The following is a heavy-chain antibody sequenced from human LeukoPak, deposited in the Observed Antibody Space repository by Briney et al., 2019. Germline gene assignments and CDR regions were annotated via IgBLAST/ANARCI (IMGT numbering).Heavy chain of an antibody. CDR3: ARGFWFDP. CDR1: GFTFSSYA. Sequence: GGSLRLSCSASGFTFSSYAMHWVRQAPGKGLEYVSAISSNGGSTYYADSVKGRFTISRDNAKSSLFLQMNSLRADDTAVYYCARGFWFDPWGQGTLVTVSS. CDR2: ISSNGGST. J-gene: IGHJ5*02. V-gene: IGHV3-64*04.